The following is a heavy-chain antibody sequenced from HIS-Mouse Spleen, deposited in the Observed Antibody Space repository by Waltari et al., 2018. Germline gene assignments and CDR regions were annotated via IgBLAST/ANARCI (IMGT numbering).Heavy chain of an antibody. CDR3: ARVLSTRYYYYYGMDV. D-gene: IGHD5-12*01. Sequence: QLQLQESGPGLVKPSETLSLTCTVSGGSISSSSYYWGWIRQPPGKGLEWIGSIYYSGSTYYNPSLKSRVTISVDTSKNQFSLKLSSVTAADTAVYYCARVLSTRYYYYYGMDVWGQGTTVTVSS. CDR2: IYYSGST. J-gene: IGHJ6*02. CDR1: GGSISSSSYY. V-gene: IGHV4-39*07.